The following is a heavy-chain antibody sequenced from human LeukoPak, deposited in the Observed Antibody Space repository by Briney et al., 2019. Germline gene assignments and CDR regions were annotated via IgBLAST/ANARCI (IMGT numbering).Heavy chain of an antibody. Sequence: PSETLSLTCTVSGGSISSYYWSWIRQPPGKGLGWIGYIYYSGSTNYNPSLKSRVTISVDTSKNQFSLKLSSVTAADTAVYYCARHGFSSGYYDYWGQGTLVTVSS. J-gene: IGHJ4*02. CDR1: GGSISSYY. D-gene: IGHD3-22*01. CDR3: ARHGFSSGYYDY. CDR2: IYYSGST. V-gene: IGHV4-59*08.